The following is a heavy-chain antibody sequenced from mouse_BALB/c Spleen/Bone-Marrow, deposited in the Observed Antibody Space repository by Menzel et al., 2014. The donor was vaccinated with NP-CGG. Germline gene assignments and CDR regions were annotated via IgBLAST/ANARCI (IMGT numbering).Heavy chain of an antibody. Sequence: EVKLQESGPGLVKPSQSLSLTCTVTGYSITSDYAWHWIRQFPGNKLEWMGYISYSGRSSYYPSLKSRISITRDTSKNQFFLQLNSVTTEDTATYYCARSADWYFDVWGAGTTVTVSP. J-gene: IGHJ1*01. CDR3: ARSADWYFDV. CDR2: ISYSGRS. V-gene: IGHV3-2*02. CDR1: GYSITSDYA.